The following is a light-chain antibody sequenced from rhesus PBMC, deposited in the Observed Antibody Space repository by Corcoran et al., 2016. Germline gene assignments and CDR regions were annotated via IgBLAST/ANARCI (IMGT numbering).Light chain of an antibody. CDR2: RTS. CDR1: SSVSTSY. J-gene: IGKJ3*01. CDR3: QQGNSIPFT. V-gene: IGKV3-35*01. Sequence: EIVLTQSPTSMAVSQGERVTISCTASSSVSTSYLHWYQQKPGFPPRLLVYRTSNLASGVPARFSGSGSGTSYTLPISSMEAEDAANYYCQQGNSIPFTFGPGTKLDIK.